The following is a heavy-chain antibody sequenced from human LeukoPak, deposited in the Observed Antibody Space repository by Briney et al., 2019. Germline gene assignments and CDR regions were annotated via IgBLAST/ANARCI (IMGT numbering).Heavy chain of an antibody. V-gene: IGHV4-59*08. CDR1: GGSISSYY. D-gene: IGHD3-22*01. CDR2: IYYSGST. CDR3: ARHYYDSSGYFPY. Sequence: PSETLSLTCTVSGGSISSYYWSWIRQPPGKGLEWIGYIYYSGSTNYNPSLKSRVTISVDTSKNQFSLKLSSVTAADTAVYYCARHYYDSSGYFPYWGQGTLVTVSS. J-gene: IGHJ4*02.